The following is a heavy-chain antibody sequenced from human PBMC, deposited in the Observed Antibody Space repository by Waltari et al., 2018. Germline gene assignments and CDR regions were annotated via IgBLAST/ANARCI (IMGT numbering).Heavy chain of an antibody. V-gene: IGHV3-7*01. Sequence: EAHLVESGGGLVKPGESRRLSWAAYGFTFRTYWMTWVRQTPGKGLEFVANINQDGSVKNYVDSVKGRLTISRDNAKNSLYLQMNSLGVEDTAVYYCARDPGSSAFDVWGQGTMVTVSS. CDR1: GFTFRTYW. CDR2: INQDGSVK. CDR3: ARDPGSSAFDV. J-gene: IGHJ3*01. D-gene: IGHD2-15*01.